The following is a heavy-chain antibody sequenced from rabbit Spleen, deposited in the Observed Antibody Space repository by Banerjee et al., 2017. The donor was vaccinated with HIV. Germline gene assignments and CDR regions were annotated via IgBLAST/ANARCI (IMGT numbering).Heavy chain of an antibody. D-gene: IGHD8-1*01. CDR3: ARDTGSSFSSYGMDL. J-gene: IGHJ6*01. CDR1: GFSFSSGYD. V-gene: IGHV1S40*01. CDR2: IYPGGSGNT. Sequence: QQLVESGGGLVKPGASLTLTCKASGFSFSSGYDMCWVRQAPGKGLEWIACIYPGGSGNTYSATWAKGRFTISKASSTTVTPQMTSLTVADTATYFCARDTGSSFSSYGMDLWGPGTLVTVS.